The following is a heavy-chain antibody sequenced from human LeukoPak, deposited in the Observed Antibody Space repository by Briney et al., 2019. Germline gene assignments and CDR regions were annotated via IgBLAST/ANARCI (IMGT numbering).Heavy chain of an antibody. CDR2: ISGSGGST. CDR3: AKDPMVYYYGSGGSVFDC. Sequence: GGSLRLSCAASGFTFSSYAMSWVRQAPGKGLEWVSAISGSGGSTYYADSVKGRFTISRDNSKNTLYLQMNSLRAEDTAVYYCAKDPMVYYYGSGGSVFDCWGQGTLVTISS. D-gene: IGHD3-10*01. V-gene: IGHV3-23*01. J-gene: IGHJ4*02. CDR1: GFTFSSYA.